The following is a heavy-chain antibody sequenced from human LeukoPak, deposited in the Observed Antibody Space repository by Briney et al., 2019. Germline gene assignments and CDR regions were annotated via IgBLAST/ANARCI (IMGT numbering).Heavy chain of an antibody. D-gene: IGHD3-10*01. CDR3: ARSSGDAFDI. Sequence: ASAKVSCKASGYTYTGYYMHWVRQTPGQGLEWMGWIIPDSGGTNYAQKFLGGVTMTRDTSISTAYMELTRLTSDDTAVYFCARSSGDAFDIWGQGTMVTVSS. CDR2: IIPDSGGT. J-gene: IGHJ3*02. CDR1: GYTYTGYY. V-gene: IGHV1-2*02.